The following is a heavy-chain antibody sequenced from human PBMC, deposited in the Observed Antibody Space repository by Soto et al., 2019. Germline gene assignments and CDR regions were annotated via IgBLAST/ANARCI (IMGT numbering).Heavy chain of an antibody. V-gene: IGHV3-23*01. CDR1: GFTFSSYA. CDR3: AKDLGGNSWYRIGGFDP. CDR2: ISGSGGST. Sequence: GGSLRLSCAASGFTFSSYAMSWVRQAPGKGLEWVSAISGSGGSTYYADSVKGRFTISRDNSKNTLYLQMNSLRAEDTAVYYCAKDLGGNSWYRIGGFDPWGQGTLVTVSS. D-gene: IGHD6-13*01. J-gene: IGHJ5*02.